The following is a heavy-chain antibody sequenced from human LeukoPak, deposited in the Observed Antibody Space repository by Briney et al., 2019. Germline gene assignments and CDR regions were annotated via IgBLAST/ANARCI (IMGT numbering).Heavy chain of an antibody. CDR3: AKDLYCSSTSCSFDY. D-gene: IGHD2-2*01. J-gene: IGHJ4*02. Sequence: PGRSLRLSCAASGFTFSSYGMHWVRQAPGKGLEWVAVISYDGSNKYYADSVKGRFTISRDNSKNTLYLQMNSLRAEDTAVYYCAKDLYCSSTSCSFDYWGQGTLVTVSS. CDR1: GFTFSSYG. CDR2: ISYDGSNK. V-gene: IGHV3-30*18.